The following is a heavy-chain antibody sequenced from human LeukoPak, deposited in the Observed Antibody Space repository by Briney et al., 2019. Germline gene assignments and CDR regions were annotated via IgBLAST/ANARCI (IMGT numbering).Heavy chain of an antibody. V-gene: IGHV4-31*03. Sequence: PSGTLSLTCTVSGVSISSGGYYWSWLRQHPGKGLEWIGYIYYSGSTYYNPSLKSRVTISVDTPKNQFSLKLSPVTAADTAVYYCARHRSGYYYEDPYFDYWGQGTLVTVSS. CDR2: IYYSGST. D-gene: IGHD3-22*01. CDR1: GVSISSGGYY. J-gene: IGHJ4*02. CDR3: ARHRSGYYYEDPYFDY.